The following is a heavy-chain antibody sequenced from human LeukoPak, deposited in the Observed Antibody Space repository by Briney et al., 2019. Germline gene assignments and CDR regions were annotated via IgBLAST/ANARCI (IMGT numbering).Heavy chain of an antibody. CDR2: IYYSGST. J-gene: IGHJ6*03. CDR3: ARLRPTYYDILTGYWNLGEGYYMDV. CDR1: GGSISSSSYY. Sequence: PSETLSLTCTVSGGSISSSSYYWGWIRQPPGKGLEWIGSIYYSGSTYYNPSLKSRVTISVDTSKNQFSLKLSSVTAADTAVYYCARLRPTYYDILTGYWNLGEGYYMDVWGKGTTVTISS. V-gene: IGHV4-39*01. D-gene: IGHD3-9*01.